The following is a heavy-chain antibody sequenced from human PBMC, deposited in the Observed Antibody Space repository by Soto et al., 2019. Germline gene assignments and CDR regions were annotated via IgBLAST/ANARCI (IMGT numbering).Heavy chain of an antibody. Sequence: ASVKVSCKASGYTFTTYGISWVRQAPGQRLEWMGWISAYNGNTNYAQKLQGRVTMTTDTSTSTAYMELSSLRSEDTAVYYCARHRPQEDGTKKGFDHWGQGTLVTVSS. CDR3: ARHRPQEDGTKKGFDH. V-gene: IGHV1-18*01. J-gene: IGHJ4*02. CDR1: GYTFTTYG. CDR2: ISAYNGNT. D-gene: IGHD2-15*01.